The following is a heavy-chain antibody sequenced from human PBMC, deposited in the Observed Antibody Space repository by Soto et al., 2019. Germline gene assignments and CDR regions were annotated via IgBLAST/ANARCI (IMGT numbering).Heavy chain of an antibody. CDR3: ASPNSAGDALRDRYFDF. V-gene: IGHV3-72*01. D-gene: IGHD6-13*01. Sequence: EVQLVESGGGLIQPGGSLRLSCAASGFTVSNNFMDWVRQAPGKGLEWVGRANTGAFGSATQYAASVNGRFTVSRDDSENSFYLLMNSLKVDETAVYYCASPNSAGDALRDRYFDFWGRGTLVTVSS. J-gene: IGHJ2*01. CDR1: GFTVSNNF. CDR2: ANTGAFGSAT.